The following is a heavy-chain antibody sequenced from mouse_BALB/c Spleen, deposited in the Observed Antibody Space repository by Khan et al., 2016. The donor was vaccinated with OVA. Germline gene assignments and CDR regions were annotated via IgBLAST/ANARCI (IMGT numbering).Heavy chain of an antibody. D-gene: IGHD4-1*01. Sequence: EVELVESGGGLVQPGGSRKLSCAASGFTFSSFGMHWVRQAPEKGLEWVASISSDSYSIYFADTVTGRFTISRDNPRKTLFLQMTSLGSEDTAMYYCARGNWAWFAYWGQGTLVTVSA. CDR2: ISSDSYSI. V-gene: IGHV5-17*02. J-gene: IGHJ3*01. CDR3: ARGNWAWFAY. CDR1: GFTFSSFG.